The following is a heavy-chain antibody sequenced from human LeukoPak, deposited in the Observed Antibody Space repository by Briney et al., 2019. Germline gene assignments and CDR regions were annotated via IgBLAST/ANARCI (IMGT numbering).Heavy chain of an antibody. CDR2: ISWNSGSI. D-gene: IGHD3-9*01. J-gene: IGHJ4*02. V-gene: IGHV3-9*01. CDR3: AKDVLRYFDWLLN. Sequence: GGSLRLSCVASGFTFDDYAVHWVRQAPGKGLEWVSGISWNSGSIGYADSVKGRFAISRDNAKNSLYLQMNSLRAEDTALYYCAKDVLRYFDWLLNWGQGTLVTVSS. CDR1: GFTFDDYA.